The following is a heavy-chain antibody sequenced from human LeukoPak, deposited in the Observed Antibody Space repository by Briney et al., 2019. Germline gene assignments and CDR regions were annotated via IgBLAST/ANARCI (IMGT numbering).Heavy chain of an antibody. CDR3: ARTIPDSSGYYYSDY. Sequence: SETLSLTCTVSGGSISSYYWSWIRQPPGKELEWIGYIYYSGRTYYNPSLKSRVTISVDTSENQFSLSLSSVTAADTAVYYCARTIPDSSGYYYSDYWGQGTLVTVSS. J-gene: IGHJ4*02. V-gene: IGHV4-59*08. CDR2: IYYSGRT. CDR1: GGSISSYY. D-gene: IGHD3-22*01.